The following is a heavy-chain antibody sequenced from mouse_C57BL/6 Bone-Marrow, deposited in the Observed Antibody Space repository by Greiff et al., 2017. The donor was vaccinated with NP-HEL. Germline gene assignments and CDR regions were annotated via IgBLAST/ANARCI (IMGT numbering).Heavy chain of an antibody. Sequence: VQLQQPGAELVKPGASVKLSCKASGYTFTSYWMHWVKQRPVQGLEWIGMIHPNSGSTNYNEKFKSKATLTVDKSSSTAYMQLSSLTSEDSAVFYCARIYGSSSWFAYWGQGTLVTVSA. CDR1: GYTFTSYW. CDR3: ARIYGSSSWFAY. V-gene: IGHV1-64*01. D-gene: IGHD1-1*01. J-gene: IGHJ3*01. CDR2: IHPNSGST.